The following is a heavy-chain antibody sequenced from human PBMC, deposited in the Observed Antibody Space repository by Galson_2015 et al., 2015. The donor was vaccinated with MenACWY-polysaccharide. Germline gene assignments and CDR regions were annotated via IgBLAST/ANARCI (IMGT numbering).Heavy chain of an antibody. V-gene: IGHV3-7*01. Sequence: SLRLSCAGSGFSFSNYWMSWVRQAPGKGLEWVANIKEDGSEKYYVDSVKGRFIISRDNAKNSLYLQINSLRDEETAVYFCARDDGRGFLPGGEYWGQGTLVTVSS. CDR1: GFSFSNYW. J-gene: IGHJ4*02. CDR2: IKEDGSEK. D-gene: IGHD3-3*01. CDR3: ARDDGRGFLPGGEY.